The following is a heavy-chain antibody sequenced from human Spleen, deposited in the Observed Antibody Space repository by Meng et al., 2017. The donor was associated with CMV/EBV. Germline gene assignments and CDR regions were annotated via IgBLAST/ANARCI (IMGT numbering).Heavy chain of an antibody. CDR3: ARSHNYDSINYYFDY. D-gene: IGHD3-22*01. V-gene: IGHV4-30-2*01. Sequence: RSISSSGSSWSWTRQPPGKGLEWIGYIYHSGSTSYNPSLKSRVTISVDRSKDQFSLRLTSVTAADTAVYYCARSHNYDSINYYFDYWGQGTLVTVSS. CDR2: IYHSGST. J-gene: IGHJ4*02. CDR1: RSISSSGSS.